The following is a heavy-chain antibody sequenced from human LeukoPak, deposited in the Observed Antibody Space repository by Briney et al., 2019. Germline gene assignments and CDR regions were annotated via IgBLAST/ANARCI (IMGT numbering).Heavy chain of an antibody. CDR2: IYHSGST. Sequence: PSGTLSLTCAVSGGSISSSNWWSWVRQPPGKGLEWIGEIYHSGSTNYNPSLKSRVTISVDKSKNQFSLKLSSVTAADTAVYYCARDCYDFWSGYYRYYYYGMDVWGQGTTVTVSS. J-gene: IGHJ6*02. V-gene: IGHV4-4*02. CDR1: GGSISSSNW. D-gene: IGHD3-3*01. CDR3: ARDCYDFWSGYYRYYYYGMDV.